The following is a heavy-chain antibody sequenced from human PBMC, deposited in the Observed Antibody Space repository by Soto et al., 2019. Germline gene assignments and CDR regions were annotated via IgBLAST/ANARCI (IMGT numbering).Heavy chain of an antibody. V-gene: IGHV4-4*07. D-gene: IGHD6-19*01. CDR1: GGSVSSHY. Sequence: SETLSLTCSVSGGSVSSHYWSWVRQPAGKGLEWIGRIYISGNTKYNPSFKSRVTMSVDTSKNQVSLRLSSVTAADTAVYYCARELKPYNSGWYFTLSWSQGTQVTVS. CDR2: IYISGNT. J-gene: IGHJ5*02. CDR3: ARELKPYNSGWYFTLS.